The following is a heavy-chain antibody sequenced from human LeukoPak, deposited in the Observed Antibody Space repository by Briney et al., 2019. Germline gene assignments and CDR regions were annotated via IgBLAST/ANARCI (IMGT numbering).Heavy chain of an antibody. Sequence: PGGSLRLSCAASGFTFSSYSMNWVRQAPGKGLEWVSSISSSSSYIYYADSVKGRFTISRDNAKNSLYLQMNSLRAEDTAVYYCARWAGGMVRGVLYYFDYWGQGTLVTVSS. CDR1: GFTFSSYS. V-gene: IGHV3-21*01. CDR2: ISSSSSYI. J-gene: IGHJ4*02. CDR3: ARWAGGMVRGVLYYFDY. D-gene: IGHD3-10*01.